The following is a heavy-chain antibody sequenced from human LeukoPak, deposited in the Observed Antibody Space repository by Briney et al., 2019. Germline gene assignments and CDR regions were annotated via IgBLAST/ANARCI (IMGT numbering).Heavy chain of an antibody. D-gene: IGHD3-22*01. J-gene: IGHJ4*02. CDR2: ITNI. CDR1: GFNYSAYN. Sequence: GGSLRLSCAASGFNYSAYNMNWVRQAPGKGLEWVASITNIYYGDSVKGRVRISRDNAKSSLYLQMTALIAEDTAVYYCARDPPNNGYDFDYWGQGILVTVSS. CDR3: ARDPPNNGYDFDY. V-gene: IGHV3-21*01.